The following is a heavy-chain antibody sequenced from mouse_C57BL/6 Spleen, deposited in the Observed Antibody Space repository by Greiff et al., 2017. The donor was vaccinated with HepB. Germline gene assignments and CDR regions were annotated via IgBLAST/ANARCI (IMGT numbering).Heavy chain of an antibody. CDR2: IYPSDSET. D-gene: IGHD1-1*01. CDR3: VLRYWYFDV. J-gene: IGHJ1*03. CDR1: GYTFTSYW. V-gene: IGHV1-61*01. Sequence: QVQLKQPGAELVRPGSSVKLSCKASGYTFTSYWMDWVKQRPGQGLEWIGNIYPSDSETHYNQKFKDKATLTVDKSYSTAYMQLSSLTSEDSAVYYCVLRYWYFDVWGTGTTVTVSS.